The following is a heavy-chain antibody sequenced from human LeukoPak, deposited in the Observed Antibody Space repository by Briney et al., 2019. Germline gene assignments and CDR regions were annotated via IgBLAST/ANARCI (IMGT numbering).Heavy chain of an antibody. CDR3: ARGGGAQYCTNGVCYMGDAFDI. CDR2: IIPIFGTA. V-gene: IGHV1-69*13. D-gene: IGHD2-8*01. Sequence: ASVKVSCKAAGGTFSSYAISWVRQAPGQGLEWMGGIIPIFGTANYAQKFQGRVTITADESTSTAYMELSSLRSEDTAVYYCARGGGAQYCTNGVCYMGDAFDIWGQGTMVTVSS. J-gene: IGHJ3*02. CDR1: GGTFSSYA.